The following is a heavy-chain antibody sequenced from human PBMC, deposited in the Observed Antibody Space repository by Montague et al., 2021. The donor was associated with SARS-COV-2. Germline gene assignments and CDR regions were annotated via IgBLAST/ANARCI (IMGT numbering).Heavy chain of an antibody. J-gene: IGHJ4*02. D-gene: IGHD2-21*01. CDR1: GGSISRGSYY. CDR3: ARVVGCDFDY. V-gene: IGHV4-61*02. CDR2: IYTSGST. Sequence: TLSLTCTVSGGSISRGSYYWSWIRQPAGKGLEWIGRIYTSGSTNYNPSLKSRVTISIDTSKNQFSLKLSSVTAADTAVYYWARVVGCDFDYWGQGTLVTVSS.